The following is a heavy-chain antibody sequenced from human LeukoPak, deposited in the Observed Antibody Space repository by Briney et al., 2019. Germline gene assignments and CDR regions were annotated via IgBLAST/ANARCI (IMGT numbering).Heavy chain of an antibody. CDR3: ARDLVAAVADTFDY. J-gene: IGHJ4*02. CDR1: GYTFTSYG. CDR2: ISAYNGNT. Sequence: GASVKASCKASGYTFTSYGISWVRQAPGQGLEWMGWISAYNGNTNYAQKLQGRVTMTTDTSTSTAYMELRSLRSDDTAVYYCARDLVAAVADTFDYWGQGTLVTVSS. V-gene: IGHV1-18*01. D-gene: IGHD6-19*01.